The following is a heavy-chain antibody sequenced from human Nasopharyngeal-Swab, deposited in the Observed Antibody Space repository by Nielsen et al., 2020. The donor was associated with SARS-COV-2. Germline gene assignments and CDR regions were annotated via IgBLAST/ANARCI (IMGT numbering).Heavy chain of an antibody. V-gene: IGHV3-53*01. J-gene: IGHJ1*01. CDR3: ASPWAYSSSWYSYFQH. D-gene: IGHD6-13*01. CDR2: IYSGGST. Sequence: VREAPGKGLEWVSVIYSGGSTYYADSVKGRFTISRDNSKTTLYLQMNSLRAEDTAVYYCASPWAYSSSWYSYFQHWGQGTLVTVSS.